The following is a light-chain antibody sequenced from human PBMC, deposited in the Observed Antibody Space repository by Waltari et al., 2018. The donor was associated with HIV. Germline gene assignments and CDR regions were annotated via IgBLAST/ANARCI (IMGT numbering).Light chain of an antibody. V-gene: IGKV1-33*01. J-gene: IGKJ2*01. CDR1: QDIRIY. Sequence: DIQMTQSPSSLSASVRDRVTITCQASQDIRIYLNWNQQKPGKAPKVRIYGASNLETGAPSRFSGSGSGTDFTVTISSLQPEDIATYYCQQYDRLPPYTSGQGTKLEIK. CDR3: QQYDRLPPYT. CDR2: GAS.